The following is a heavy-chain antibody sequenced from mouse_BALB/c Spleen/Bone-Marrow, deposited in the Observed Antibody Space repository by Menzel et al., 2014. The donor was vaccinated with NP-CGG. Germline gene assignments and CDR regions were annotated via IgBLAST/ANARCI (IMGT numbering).Heavy chain of an antibody. V-gene: IGHV1-81*01. Sequence: VQLQQSGPELVKPGASVKMSCKASGYTFTGYVISWVKQRTGQGLEWIGEIYPGSGSTYYNEKFKGKATLTADKSSNTAYMQLSSPTSEDSAVYFCATGTDYWGQGTTLTVSS. CDR2: IYPGSGST. D-gene: IGHD4-1*01. J-gene: IGHJ2*01. CDR1: GYTFTGYV. CDR3: ATGTDY.